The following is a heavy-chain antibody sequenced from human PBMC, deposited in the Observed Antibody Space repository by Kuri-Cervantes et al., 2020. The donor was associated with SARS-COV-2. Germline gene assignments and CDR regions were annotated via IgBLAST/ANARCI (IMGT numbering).Heavy chain of an antibody. CDR1: GFTFSKYA. CDR3: AKEISTTGHRYFYGMDV. V-gene: IGHV3-30*18. J-gene: IGHJ6*02. D-gene: IGHD2/OR15-2a*01. CDR2: ISFDGIDK. Sequence: GGSLRLSCTASGFTFSKYAVHWLRQAPGKGLEWVAIISFDGIDKYYGDSVKGRSTISRDNSKNTLYLQMNSLRAEDTAVYYCAKEISTTGHRYFYGMDVWGQGTTVTVSS.